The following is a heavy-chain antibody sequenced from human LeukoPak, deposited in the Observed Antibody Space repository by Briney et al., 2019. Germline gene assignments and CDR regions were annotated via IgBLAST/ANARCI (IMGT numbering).Heavy chain of an antibody. D-gene: IGHD4-23*01. Sequence: ASVKVSCKASGGTFSDDAISWVRQAPGQGLEWMGGIIPIFGTANYAQKFQGRVTITADESTSTAYMELSSLRSEDTAVYYCARVFSPLDYGGPDYYYYYMDVWGKGTTVTISS. CDR3: ARVFSPLDYGGPDYYYYYMDV. V-gene: IGHV1-69*13. CDR1: GGTFSDDA. J-gene: IGHJ6*03. CDR2: IIPIFGTA.